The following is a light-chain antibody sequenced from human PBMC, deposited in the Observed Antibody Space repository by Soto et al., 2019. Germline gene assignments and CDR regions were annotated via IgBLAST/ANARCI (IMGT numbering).Light chain of an antibody. CDR1: SANIGNNA. CDR3: AAWDDSPNASV. CDR2: YDD. V-gene: IGLV1-36*01. Sequence: QSVLTQAPSVSEAPRQGVTISGSGSSANIGNNAVSWYQQLPGQPPKLLIYYDDLLPSGVSDRFSASKSGTSASLAISGLQSEEEADYYCAAWDDSPNASVFATGPKATVL. J-gene: IGLJ1*01.